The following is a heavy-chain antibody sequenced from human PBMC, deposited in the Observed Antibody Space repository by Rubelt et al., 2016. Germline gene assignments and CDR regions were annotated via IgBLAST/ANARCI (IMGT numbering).Heavy chain of an antibody. V-gene: IGHV1-69*01. J-gene: IGHJ4*02. CDR2: IIPIFGTA. D-gene: IGHD5-18*01. Sequence: QVQLVQSGAEVKKPGSSVKVSCKASGGTFSSYAISWVRQAPGQGLEWMGGIIPIFGTANYAQKFQGRGTITADESTGIADMELGSLRSEDTAVYYCARLSIFEDTAMVMSDYWGQGTLVTVSS. CDR1: GGTFSSYA. CDR3: ARLSIFEDTAMVMSDY.